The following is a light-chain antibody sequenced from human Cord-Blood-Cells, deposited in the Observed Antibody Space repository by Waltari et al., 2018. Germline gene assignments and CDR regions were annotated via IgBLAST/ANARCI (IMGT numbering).Light chain of an antibody. Sequence: SYELPLPPSVSASPGQTDSITCSGDILGDKYACWYQQKPGHSPVLVIYQDSKRPSGIPARFSGSNSGNTATLTISGTQAMDEADYYCQAWDSSTGVFGGGTKLTVL. CDR1: ILGDKY. CDR3: QAWDSSTGV. J-gene: IGLJ3*02. CDR2: QDS. V-gene: IGLV3-1*01.